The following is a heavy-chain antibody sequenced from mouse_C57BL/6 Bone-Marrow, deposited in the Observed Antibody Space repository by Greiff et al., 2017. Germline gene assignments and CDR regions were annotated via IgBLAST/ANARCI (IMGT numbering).Heavy chain of an antibody. V-gene: IGHV5-9-1*02. Sequence: DVMLVESGEGLVKPGGSLKLSCAASGFTFRSYAMSWVRQTPEKRLEWVAYISSGGDYIYYADTVKGRFTISRDNARNTLYLQMSSLKSEDTAMYYCTRGAGSSYVGYWYFDVWGTGTTVTVSS. J-gene: IGHJ1*03. D-gene: IGHD1-1*01. CDR2: ISSGGDYI. CDR3: TRGAGSSYVGYWYFDV. CDR1: GFTFRSYA.